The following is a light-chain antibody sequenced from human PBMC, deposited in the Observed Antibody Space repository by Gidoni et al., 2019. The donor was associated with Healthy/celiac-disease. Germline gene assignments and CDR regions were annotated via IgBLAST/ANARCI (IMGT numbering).Light chain of an antibody. V-gene: IGKV1-8*01. J-gene: IGKJ1*01. CDR3: QQYYSYPQT. Sequence: AIWITQTPSSLSASTGDRVTLTCRASQGISSYLAWYQQKPGKAPKLLIYAASTLQSGVPSRFSGSGSGTDFTLTISCLQSEDFATYYCQQYYSYPQTFGQGTKVEIK. CDR1: QGISSY. CDR2: AAS.